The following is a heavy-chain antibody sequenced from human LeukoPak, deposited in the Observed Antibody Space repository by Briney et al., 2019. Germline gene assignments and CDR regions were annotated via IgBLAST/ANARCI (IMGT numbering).Heavy chain of an antibody. V-gene: IGHV1-18*01. J-gene: IGHJ3*02. D-gene: IGHD3-22*01. CDR1: GYSFVGYG. CDR3: AAAGPYYYDSSGRGLDAFDI. Sequence: ASVKVSCKASGYSFVGYGITWVRQAPGQGLEWMGWLTPENGNTNYAQKVQGRVTMTADTSTSTSYMELSSLRSEDTAVYYCAAAGPYYYDSSGRGLDAFDIWGQGTMVTVSS. CDR2: LTPENGNT.